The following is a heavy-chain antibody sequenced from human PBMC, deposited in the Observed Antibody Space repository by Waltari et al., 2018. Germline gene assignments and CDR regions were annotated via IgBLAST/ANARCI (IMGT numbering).Heavy chain of an antibody. D-gene: IGHD2-2*01. CDR1: GGSISSYY. Sequence: QVQLQESGPGLVKPSETLSLTCTVSGGSISSYYWSWIRQPPGKGLEWIGYIYSSGSTNYNPSLKSRVTISVDTSKNQFSLKLSSVTAADTAVYYCARAPGYCSSTSCYWYYYMDVWGKGTTVTISS. J-gene: IGHJ6*03. CDR3: ARAPGYCSSTSCYWYYYMDV. V-gene: IGHV4-59*01. CDR2: IYSSGST.